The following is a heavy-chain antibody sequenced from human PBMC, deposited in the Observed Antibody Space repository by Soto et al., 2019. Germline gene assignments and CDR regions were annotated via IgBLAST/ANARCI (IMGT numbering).Heavy chain of an antibody. CDR3: ARGRSSRLRLRARSFDY. D-gene: IGHD5-12*01. V-gene: IGHV4-34*01. CDR2: INHSGST. Sequence: KTSETLSLTCAVYGGSFSGYYWSWIRQPPGKGLEWIGEINHSGSTNYNPSLKSRVTISVDTSKNQFSLKLSSVTAADTAVYYCARGRSSRLRLRARSFDYWGQGTLVTVSS. J-gene: IGHJ4*02. CDR1: GGSFSGYY.